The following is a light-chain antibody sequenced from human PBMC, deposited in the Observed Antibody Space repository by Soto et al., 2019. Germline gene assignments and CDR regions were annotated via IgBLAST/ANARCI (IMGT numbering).Light chain of an antibody. CDR2: AAS. V-gene: IGKV1-39*01. CDR1: QSISSY. J-gene: IGKJ1*01. CDR3: QQSDSTLSWT. Sequence: DIQMTQSPSSLSASVGDRVTITCRASQSISSYLNWYQQKPGKAPNLLIYAASSLQSGVPSRFSGSGSGTDFTLTISSLQPEDFATYYCQQSDSTLSWTFGQGTKV.